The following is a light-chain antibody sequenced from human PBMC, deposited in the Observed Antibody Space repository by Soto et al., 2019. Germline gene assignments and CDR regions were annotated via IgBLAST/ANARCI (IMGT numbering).Light chain of an antibody. V-gene: IGKV3-20*01. CDR3: QQYGSSPPWFT. CDR2: GAS. J-gene: IGKJ3*01. CDR1: QSVSSSY. Sequence: EIVLTQSPGTLSLSPGERATLSCRASQSVSSSYLAWYQQKPGQAPRLLIYGASSRATGIPDRFSGSGSGTGFTLTISRLEPEDFAVYYCQQYGSSPPWFTFGPGTKVDIK.